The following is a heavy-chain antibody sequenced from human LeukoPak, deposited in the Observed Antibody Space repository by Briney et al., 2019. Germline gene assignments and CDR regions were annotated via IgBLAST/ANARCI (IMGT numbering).Heavy chain of an antibody. V-gene: IGHV3-7*03. CDR2: IKDDGSEK. Sequence: GGSLRLSCVGSGFTFSSYWMTWVRQAPGKGLEWVANIKDDGSEKYSVDSVKGRFTISRDNAKNLLYLQMSSLRAEDTAVYYCAKDRPRDYSSRQGFSDNWFDPWGQGTLVTVSS. CDR3: AKDRPRDYSSRQGFSDNWFDP. D-gene: IGHD3-22*01. CDR1: GFTFSSYW. J-gene: IGHJ5*02.